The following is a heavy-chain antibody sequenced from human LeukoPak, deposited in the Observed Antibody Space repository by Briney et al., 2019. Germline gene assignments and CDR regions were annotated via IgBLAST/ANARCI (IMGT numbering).Heavy chain of an antibody. CDR2: IRADGTEK. CDR3: SRRLDY. CDR1: GFIFNNEW. J-gene: IGHJ4*02. Sequence: GGSLRLSCAASGFIFNNEWMDWVRQAPGKGLEWVANIRADGTEKYYVDSVKGRFTISRDNAKNSLYLQLNSLRVEDTAVYYCSRRLDYWGQRTLVTVSS. V-gene: IGHV3-7*03.